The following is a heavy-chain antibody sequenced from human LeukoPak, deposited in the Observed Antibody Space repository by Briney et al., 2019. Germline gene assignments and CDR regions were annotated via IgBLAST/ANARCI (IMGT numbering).Heavy chain of an antibody. V-gene: IGHV4-59*12. CDR1: GGSFSGYY. Sequence: SETLSLTCAVYGGSFSGYYWSWIRQPPGKGLEWIGYIYYSGSTNYSPSLKSRVTISVDTSKNQFSLKLSSVTAADTAVYYCANLDCSSTSCYSRKSKYYYYGMDVWGQGTTVTVSS. J-gene: IGHJ6*02. CDR3: ANLDCSSTSCYSRKSKYYYYGMDV. CDR2: IYYSGST. D-gene: IGHD2-2*01.